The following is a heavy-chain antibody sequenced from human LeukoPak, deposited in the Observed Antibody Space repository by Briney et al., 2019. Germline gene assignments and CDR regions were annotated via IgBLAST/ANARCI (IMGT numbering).Heavy chain of an antibody. D-gene: IGHD3-9*01. Sequence: ASVKVSCKASGYTFTSYDINWVRQATGQGLEWMGWMNPNSGNTGYAQKFQGRVTMTRNTSISTAYMELSSLRSEDAAVYYCARGRHYTSNYDILRWGQGTLVTVSS. CDR2: MNPNSGNT. CDR1: GYTFTSYD. CDR3: ARGRHYTSNYDILR. J-gene: IGHJ4*02. V-gene: IGHV1-8*01.